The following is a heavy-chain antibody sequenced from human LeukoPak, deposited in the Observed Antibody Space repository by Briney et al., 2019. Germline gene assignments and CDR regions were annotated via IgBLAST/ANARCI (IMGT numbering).Heavy chain of an antibody. J-gene: IGHJ5*02. Sequence: GGSLRLSCAASRFSISTYWMSWVRQAPGKGLEWVANIKGDGSEKYYVDSVKGRFTISRDNAKNSLYLQMNSLRAEDSAVYYCVRDPALGVSWGQGTLVIVSS. D-gene: IGHD7-27*01. V-gene: IGHV3-7*01. CDR3: VRDPALGVS. CDR2: IKGDGSEK. CDR1: RFSISTYW.